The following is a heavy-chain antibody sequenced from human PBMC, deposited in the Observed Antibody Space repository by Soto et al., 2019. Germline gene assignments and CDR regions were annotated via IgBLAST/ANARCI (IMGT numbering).Heavy chain of an antibody. CDR1: GFTFSSFG. CDR3: AKDSMGDYYGMDF. J-gene: IGHJ6*02. D-gene: IGHD1-26*01. V-gene: IGHV3-30*18. CDR2: MSFDGRIQ. Sequence: GGSLRLSCAASGFTFSSFGMHWVRQAPGKGLEWVAVMSFDGRIQNYADSLKGRFTISRDNSRNTLFLQMNSLRPEDTAVYFCAKDSMGDYYGMDFWGQGTTVTV.